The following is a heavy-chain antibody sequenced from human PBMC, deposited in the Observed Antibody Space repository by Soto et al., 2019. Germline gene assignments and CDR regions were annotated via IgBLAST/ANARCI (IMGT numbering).Heavy chain of an antibody. CDR1: GYTYTTIF. Sequence: ASVKVSCTTSGYTYTTIFLHWMRQAPGQRLEWMGWINPANGDTMYSQKFLVRLSNTRDTSATTAYMELTSLTSEDTAIYYCARGPSTGCFDSWGQGTLVTVSS. CDR2: INPANGDT. CDR3: ARGPSTGCFDS. D-gene: IGHD1-1*01. V-gene: IGHV1-3*01. J-gene: IGHJ4*02.